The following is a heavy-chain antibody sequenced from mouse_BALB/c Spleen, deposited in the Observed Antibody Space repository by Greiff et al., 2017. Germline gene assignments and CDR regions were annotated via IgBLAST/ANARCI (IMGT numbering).Heavy chain of an antibody. CDR2: IYPGNSDT. V-gene: IGHV1-5*01. CDR3: TRDGGDRDAMDY. D-gene: IGHD3-1*01. Sequence: EVQLQQSGTVLARPGASVKMSCKASGYTFTSYWMHWVKQRPGQGLEWIGAIYPGNSDTSYNQKFKGKAKLTAVTSTSTAYMELSSLTNEDSAVYYCTRDGGDRDAMDYWGQGTSVTVSS. J-gene: IGHJ4*01. CDR1: GYTFTSYW.